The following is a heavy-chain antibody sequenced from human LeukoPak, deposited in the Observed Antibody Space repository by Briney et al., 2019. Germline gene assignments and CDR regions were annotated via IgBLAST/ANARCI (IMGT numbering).Heavy chain of an antibody. J-gene: IGHJ6*02. Sequence: SETLSLTCTVSGGSLSSSSYYWGWIRQPPGKGLEWIGSIYYSGSTYYNPSLKSRVTISVDTSKNQFSLKQSSVTAADTAVYYCASPFLGYCSGGSCPKTYYYYGMDVWGQGTTVTVSS. CDR3: ASPFLGYCSGGSCPKTYYYYGMDV. CDR2: IYYSGST. CDR1: GGSLSSSSYY. V-gene: IGHV4-39*01. D-gene: IGHD2-15*01.